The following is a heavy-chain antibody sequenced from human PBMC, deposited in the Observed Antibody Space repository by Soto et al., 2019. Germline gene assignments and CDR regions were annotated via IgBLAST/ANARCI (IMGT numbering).Heavy chain of an antibody. CDR3: ARVPGIAARGFDP. Sequence: ASVKVSCKASGYTFTGYYMHWVRQAPGQGLEWMGWINPNSGGTNYAQKFQSRVTMTRDTSISTAYMELSRLRSDDTAVYYCARVPGIAARGFDPWGQGTLVTVSS. CDR2: INPNSGGT. CDR1: GYTFTGYY. D-gene: IGHD6-6*01. J-gene: IGHJ5*02. V-gene: IGHV1-2*02.